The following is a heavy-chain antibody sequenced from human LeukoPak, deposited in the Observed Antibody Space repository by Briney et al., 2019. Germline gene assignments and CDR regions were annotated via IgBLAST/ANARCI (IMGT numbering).Heavy chain of an antibody. D-gene: IGHD2-2*02. J-gene: IGHJ4*02. Sequence: PSETLSLTCTVSGGSISSYYWSWTRQPPGKGLEWIGYIYYSGSTNYNPSLKSRVTISVDTSKNQFSLKLSSVTAADTAVYYCARAEGRYCSSTSCYTFDYWGQGTLVTVSS. CDR2: IYYSGST. V-gene: IGHV4-59*01. CDR3: ARAEGRYCSSTSCYTFDY. CDR1: GGSISSYY.